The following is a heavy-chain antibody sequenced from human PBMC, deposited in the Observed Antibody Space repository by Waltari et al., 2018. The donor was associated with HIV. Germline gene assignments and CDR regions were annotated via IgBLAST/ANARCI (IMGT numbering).Heavy chain of an antibody. Sequence: EVQLVESGGGLVQPGGSLRLPRAASAFTFVRYGMYWVRQAPGKGLVWVSRINTDGSSTKYADSVKGRFTISRDNAKNTLYLQMNSLRAEDTAVYYCARGDGYNYGAYWGQGTLVTVSS. CDR3: ARGDGYNYGAY. CDR2: INTDGSST. J-gene: IGHJ4*02. CDR1: AFTFVRYG. V-gene: IGHV3-74*01. D-gene: IGHD5-12*01.